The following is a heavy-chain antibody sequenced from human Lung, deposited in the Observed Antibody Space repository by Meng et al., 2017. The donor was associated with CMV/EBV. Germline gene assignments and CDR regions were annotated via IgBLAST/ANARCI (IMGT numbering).Heavy chain of an antibody. D-gene: IGHD1-26*01. CDR3: AGFCKYQSATTGPYSFDY. Sequence: LQLHESGSGLVKPSQTLSLTCTGPGCSISSRGHVWSWIPQPPGKGLEWIGYIHHTGSTYYNPSFKSRVTISIDTSNNQFSLRLSSVTAADTAIYYCAGFCKYQSATTGPYSFDYWGQGTLVTVSS. J-gene: IGHJ4*02. V-gene: IGHV4-30-2*01. CDR2: IHHTGST. CDR1: GCSISSRGHV.